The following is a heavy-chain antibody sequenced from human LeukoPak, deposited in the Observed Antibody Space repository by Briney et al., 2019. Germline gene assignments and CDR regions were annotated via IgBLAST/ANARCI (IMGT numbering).Heavy chain of an antibody. CDR2: IKSKTDGGTT. D-gene: IGHD2-15*01. Sequence: PGGSLRLSCAASGFTFSNAWMNWVRQAPGKGLEWVGRIKSKTDGGTTDYAAPVKGRFTISRDDSKNTLYLQMNSLKTEDTAVYYCTTDPDRYCSGGSCYRSEYWGQGTLVTVSS. J-gene: IGHJ4*02. V-gene: IGHV3-15*07. CDR3: TTDPDRYCSGGSCYRSEY. CDR1: GFTFSNAW.